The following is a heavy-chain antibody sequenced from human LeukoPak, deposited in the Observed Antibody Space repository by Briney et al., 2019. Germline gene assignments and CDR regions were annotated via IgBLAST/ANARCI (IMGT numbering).Heavy chain of an antibody. V-gene: IGHV4-59*01. CDR2: IYYSGST. D-gene: IGHD4-17*01. CDR3: ARDDYGDFFFDS. Sequence: PSETLSLTCTASGGSISSSYWSWIRQPPGKGLEWFGNIYYSGSTNYNPSLKSRVTISVDTSKNQFSLRLSSVTAADTAVYYCARDDYGDFFFDSWGQGTLVTVSS. CDR1: GGSISSSY. J-gene: IGHJ4*02.